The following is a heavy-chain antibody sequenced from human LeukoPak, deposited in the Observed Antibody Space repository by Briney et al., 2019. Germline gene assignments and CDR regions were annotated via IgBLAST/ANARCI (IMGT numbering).Heavy chain of an antibody. D-gene: IGHD4-17*01. CDR2: INPRGGST. Sequence: ASLKVSCKASGYIFIDHYIHWVRQAPGQGLEWMGVINPRGGSTSYAQKFQGRVTMTRDTSTSTVSMELSSLRLDDTAAYYCARVGEKELWQSFFDHWGQGPLVNVSP. V-gene: IGHV1-46*01. CDR1: GYIFIDHY. CDR3: ARVGEKELWQSFFDH. J-gene: IGHJ4*02.